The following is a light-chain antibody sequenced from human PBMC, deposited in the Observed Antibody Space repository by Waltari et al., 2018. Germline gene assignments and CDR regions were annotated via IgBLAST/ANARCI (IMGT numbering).Light chain of an antibody. CDR3: MSYTTTITWV. CDR2: EVI. J-gene: IGLJ3*02. V-gene: IGLV2-14*03. Sequence: QSALTQPASVAASPGQSITISCTGPSGDIGSYNFVSWYHQHPANAPKLMIYEVIHRPSGVSNRFSGSKSGNTASLTISGLQAEDEAYYYCMSYTTTITWVFGGGTKLTVL. CDR1: SGDIGSYNF.